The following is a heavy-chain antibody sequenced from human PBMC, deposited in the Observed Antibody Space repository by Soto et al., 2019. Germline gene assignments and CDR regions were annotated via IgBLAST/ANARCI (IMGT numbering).Heavy chain of an antibody. CDR1: GFTFSSYA. Sequence: QVQLVESGGGVVQPGRSLRLSCAASGFTFSSYAMSWVRQAPGKGLEWVAATSYDGDNKYYADSVKGRFTVSRDNSKNTVDLQMNSLRPEDTALYYCAGVEYGGTSVSSYWGQGTLVTVSS. CDR3: AGVEYGGTSVSSY. J-gene: IGHJ4*02. V-gene: IGHV3-30-3*01. D-gene: IGHD3-3*01. CDR2: TSYDGDNK.